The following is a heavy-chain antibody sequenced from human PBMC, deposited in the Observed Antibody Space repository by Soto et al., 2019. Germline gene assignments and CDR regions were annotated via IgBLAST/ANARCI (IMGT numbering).Heavy chain of an antibody. CDR2: INHSGSA. V-gene: IGHV4-34*01. D-gene: IGHD6-19*01. CDR3: ARGLMTGSPYSGGWYYFES. Sequence: PPETLSLTCAVYGESFSGYIWTWIRQTPGKGLHWIGQINHSGSASYNPSLKSRVTISVHTSNSQFSLELSSVTAADTAVYYCARGLMTGSPYSGGWYYFESWGQGTQVT. CDR1: GESFSGYI. J-gene: IGHJ4*02.